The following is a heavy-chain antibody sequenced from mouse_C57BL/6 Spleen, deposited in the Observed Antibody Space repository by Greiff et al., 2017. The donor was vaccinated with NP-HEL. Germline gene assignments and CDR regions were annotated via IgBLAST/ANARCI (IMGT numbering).Heavy chain of an antibody. D-gene: IGHD4-1*02. CDR1: GYAFTNYL. J-gene: IGHJ1*03. Sequence: QVQLQQSGAELVRPGTSVKVSCKASGYAFTNYLIEWVKQRPGQGLEWIGVINPGSGGTNYNEQFKGKATLTADKSSSTAYMQLSSLTSEDSSVYFGARRGSTGTSWYFDGWGTGTTVTVAS. CDR2: INPGSGGT. V-gene: IGHV1-54*01. CDR3: ARRGSTGTSWYFDG.